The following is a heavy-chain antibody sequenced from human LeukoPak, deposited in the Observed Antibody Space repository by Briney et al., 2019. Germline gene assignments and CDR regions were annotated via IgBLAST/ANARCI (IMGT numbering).Heavy chain of an antibody. CDR2: IYSGGNT. D-gene: IGHD1-1*01. CDR1: GFTVSRKY. J-gene: IGHJ4*03. Sequence: GGSLRLSCAASGFTVSRKYMSWVRQAPGKGLDWVSLIYSGGNTYYADSVKGRFTISRDNSKNTLYLQMNSLRAEDTAVYYCAKVNGGYFDYWGQGTMVTVSS. CDR3: AKVNGGYFDY. V-gene: IGHV3-53*01.